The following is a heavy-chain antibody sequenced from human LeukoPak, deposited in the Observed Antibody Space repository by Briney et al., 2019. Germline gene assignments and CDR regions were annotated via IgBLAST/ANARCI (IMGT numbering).Heavy chain of an antibody. CDR2: IYYTGTT. Sequence: SETLSLTCTVSGGSISSSSYYWGWIRQPPEKGLEWIGSIYYTGTTYYNPSLKSRVTMLVDTSKNQFSLKLSSVTAADTASYYCARAYSNYVDSWGQGTLVTVSS. CDR3: ARAYSNYVDS. CDR1: GGSISSSSYY. V-gene: IGHV4-39*07. D-gene: IGHD4-11*01. J-gene: IGHJ4*02.